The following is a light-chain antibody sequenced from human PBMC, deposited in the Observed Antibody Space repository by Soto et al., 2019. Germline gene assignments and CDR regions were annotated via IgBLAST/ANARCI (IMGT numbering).Light chain of an antibody. CDR2: RNS. Sequence: QSVLTQSPSASGTPGQRVPISCSGSASTIGRNYVYWYQQLPGTAPKLLIYRNSQRPSGVPDRFSGSKSGTSASLAISGLRSEDEADYYCAAWDDNLSGFYVFGDGTKVTVL. CDR1: ASTIGRNY. V-gene: IGLV1-47*01. CDR3: AAWDDNLSGFYV. J-gene: IGLJ1*01.